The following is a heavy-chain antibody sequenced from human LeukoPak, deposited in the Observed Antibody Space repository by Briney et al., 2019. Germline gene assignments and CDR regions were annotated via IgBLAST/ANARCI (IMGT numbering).Heavy chain of an antibody. D-gene: IGHD1-26*01. Sequence: ASVKVSCKAPGYSFSSNSISWMRQAAGQGLEWMGWISAYNGNTKYAQKLQGRVTMTTDTSTNTAYMELRSLRSDDTAVYYCARDFGGSYTGGGWFDPWGQGTLVTVSS. J-gene: IGHJ5*02. CDR2: ISAYNGNT. CDR1: GYSFSSNS. CDR3: ARDFGGSYTGGGWFDP. V-gene: IGHV1-18*01.